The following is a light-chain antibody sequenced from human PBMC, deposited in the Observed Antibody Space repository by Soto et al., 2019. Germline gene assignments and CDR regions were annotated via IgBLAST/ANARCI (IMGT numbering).Light chain of an antibody. CDR3: QQYGTSFWT. J-gene: IGKJ1*01. CDR2: GAS. CDR1: QSVSSSY. Sequence: EIVLTQSPGTLSLSPGERGTLSCRTSQSVSSSYLAWYQQKPGQAPRLLIYGASTRATGIPDRFSGSGSGTDFTLTISRLEPEDFAVYYCQQYGTSFWTFGQGTRWISN. V-gene: IGKV3-20*01.